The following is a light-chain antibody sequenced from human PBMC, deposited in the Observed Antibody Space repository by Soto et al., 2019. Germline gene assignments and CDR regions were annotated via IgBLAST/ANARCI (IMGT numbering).Light chain of an antibody. CDR1: SSNIGAGYD. CDR3: QYYDSSLSGYV. CDR2: GNS. Sequence: QSVLTQPPSVSGAPGQRVTISCTWSSSNIGAGYDVHWYQQLPGTAPKLLIYGNSNRPSGVPDRFSGSKSGTSASLAITGIQAEHEADYYCQYYDSSLSGYVFGTGTKVTVL. V-gene: IGLV1-40*01. J-gene: IGLJ1*01.